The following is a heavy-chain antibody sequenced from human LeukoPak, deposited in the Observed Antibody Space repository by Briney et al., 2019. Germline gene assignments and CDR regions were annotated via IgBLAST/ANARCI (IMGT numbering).Heavy chain of an antibody. CDR1: GVSISYNY. CDR3: ARQHGGNYLDF. D-gene: IGHD4-23*01. V-gene: IGHV4-59*01. Sequence: PSETLSLTCTVSGVSISYNYWSWIRQPPGKGLEWIGQIFYTGTTEYNPSLKSRVSMSLDTSKNRFSLRLSSVTAGDTAVYYCARQHGGNYLDFWGQGTLVTVSS. J-gene: IGHJ4*02. CDR2: IFYTGTT.